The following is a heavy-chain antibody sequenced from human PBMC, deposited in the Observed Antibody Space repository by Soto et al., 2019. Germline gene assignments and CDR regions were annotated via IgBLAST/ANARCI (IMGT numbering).Heavy chain of an antibody. D-gene: IGHD6-19*01. V-gene: IGHV4-30-2*01. J-gene: IGHJ4*02. Sequence: PSETLSLTCAVSGGSISSGSYSWTWIRQPPGKALEWIGYIYHSGSTYYNPSLKSRVTMSVDKSKNQFSLKLTSVTAADTAVYYCARDVPSGSFHYFDYWGQGTLVTVSS. CDR2: IYHSGST. CDR1: GGSISSGSYS. CDR3: ARDVPSGSFHYFDY.